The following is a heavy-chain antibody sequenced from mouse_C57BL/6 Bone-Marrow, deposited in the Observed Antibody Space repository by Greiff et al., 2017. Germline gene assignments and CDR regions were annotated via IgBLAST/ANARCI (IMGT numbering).Heavy chain of an antibody. V-gene: IGHV5-12*01. CDR3: ARRDYDSAWFAY. Sequence: EVMLVESGGGLVQPGGSLKLSCAASGFTFSDYYMYWVRQTPEKRLEWVAYISNGGGSTYYPDTVKGRFTISRDNAKNTLYLQMSRLKSEDTAMYYCARRDYDSAWFAYWGQGTLVTVSA. CDR2: ISNGGGST. CDR1: GFTFSDYY. J-gene: IGHJ3*01. D-gene: IGHD2-4*01.